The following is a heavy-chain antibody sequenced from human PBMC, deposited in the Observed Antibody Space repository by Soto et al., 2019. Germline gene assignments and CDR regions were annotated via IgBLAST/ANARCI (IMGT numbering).Heavy chain of an antibody. J-gene: IGHJ6*02. CDR2: INPNSGGT. CDR1: GYTFTGYY. V-gene: IGHV1-2*04. Sequence: ASVKVSCKASGYTFTGYYMHWVRQAPGQGLEWMGWINPNSGGTNYAQKFQGWVTMTRDTSISTAYMELSRLRSDDTAVYYCARDRTYSSSWYAVGYYYYGMDVWGQGTTVTVSS. CDR3: ARDRTYSSSWYAVGYYYYGMDV. D-gene: IGHD6-13*01.